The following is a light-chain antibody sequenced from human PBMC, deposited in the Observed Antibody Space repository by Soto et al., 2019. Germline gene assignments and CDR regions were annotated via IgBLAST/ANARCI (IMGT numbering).Light chain of an antibody. CDR1: QNISSY. V-gene: IGKV1-39*01. J-gene: IGKJ1*01. CDR2: AAS. Sequence: DIQMTQSPSSLSASVGDRVTITCRASQNISSYLNWYQQKPGKAPKLLIYAASSLQVGVPSRFSGSGSGTDFTLTISSLQPEDFATYYCHQSDSTPPTFGQGTKVEIK. CDR3: HQSDSTPPT.